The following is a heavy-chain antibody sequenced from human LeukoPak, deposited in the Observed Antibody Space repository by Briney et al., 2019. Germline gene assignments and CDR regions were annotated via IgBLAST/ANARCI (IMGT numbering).Heavy chain of an antibody. J-gene: IGHJ4*02. CDR1: GYSIGSGDY. Sequence: TSETLSLTCAVSGYSIGSGDYWGWIRQPPGKGREGIGSIYHSGSTHYNPSLKSRVTISVDTSKNQYSLMLSSVTAADTAVYYCARNRSVTPHPGFDHWGQGTLVTVSS. D-gene: IGHD4-17*01. CDR3: ARNRSVTPHPGFDH. CDR2: IYHSGST. V-gene: IGHV4-38-2*01.